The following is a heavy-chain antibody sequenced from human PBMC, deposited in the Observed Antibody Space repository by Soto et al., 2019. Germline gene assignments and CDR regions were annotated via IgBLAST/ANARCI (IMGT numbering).Heavy chain of an antibody. V-gene: IGHV1-69*06. Sequence: QVQLVQSGAEVKKPGSSVTVSCQASGGTVTNYAISWVRQAPGQGLEWMGGIIPLFGTANYAQKFQGKVTITADKSTITAYMELTSLRSENTAVYYCERGLSVAGTWGYYYYGMDVWCQGTTVTVSS. D-gene: IGHD6-19*01. CDR3: ERGLSVAGTWGYYYYGMDV. J-gene: IGHJ6*02. CDR1: GGTVTNYA. CDR2: IIPLFGTA.